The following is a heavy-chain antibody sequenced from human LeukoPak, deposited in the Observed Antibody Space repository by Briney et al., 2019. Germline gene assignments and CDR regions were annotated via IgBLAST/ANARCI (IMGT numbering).Heavy chain of an antibody. J-gene: IGHJ3*02. CDR2: ISYDGSNK. CDR1: GFTFSSYG. V-gene: IGHV3-30*03. D-gene: IGHD1/OR15-1a*01. CDR3: ARAGSLIENNLDI. Sequence: PGGSLRLSCAASGFTFSSYGMHWVRQAPGKGLEWVAVISYDGSNKYYADSVKGRFTISRDNSKNTLYLQMSSLRSEDTAVYYCARAGSLIENNLDIWGQGTMVTVSS.